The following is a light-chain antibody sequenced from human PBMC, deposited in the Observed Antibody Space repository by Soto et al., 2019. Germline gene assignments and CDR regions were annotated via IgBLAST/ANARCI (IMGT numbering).Light chain of an antibody. CDR1: QSVSSD. CDR3: QQRSNWPAIT. CDR2: DAS. V-gene: IGKV3-11*01. Sequence: EIVLTQSPATLSLSRGERATLSCRASQSVSSDLAWYQQKPGQAPRLLIYDASNRATGIPARFSGSGSGTDFTLTISSLEPEDFAVYYCQQRSNWPAITFGQGTRLEIK. J-gene: IGKJ5*01.